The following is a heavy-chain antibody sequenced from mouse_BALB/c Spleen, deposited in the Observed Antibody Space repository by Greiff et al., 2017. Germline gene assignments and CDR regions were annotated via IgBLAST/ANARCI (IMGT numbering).Heavy chain of an antibody. V-gene: IGHV3-2*02. CDR2: ISYSGST. J-gene: IGHJ3*01. D-gene: IGHD4-1*01. CDR1: GYSITSDYA. Sequence: EVMLVESGPGLVKPSQSLSLTCTVTGYSITSDYAWNWIRQFPGNTLEWMGYISYSGSTSYNPSLKSRISITRDTSKNQFFLQLNSVTTEDTATYYCATNWAWFAYWGQGTLVTVSA. CDR3: ATNWAWFAY.